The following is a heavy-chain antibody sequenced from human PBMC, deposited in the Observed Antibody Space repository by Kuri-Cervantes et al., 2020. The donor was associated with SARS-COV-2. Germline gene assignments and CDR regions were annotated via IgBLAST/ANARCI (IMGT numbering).Heavy chain of an antibody. CDR3: ARGRGALGYCSSTSCYRGWYFDY. CDR1: GGSFSGYY. V-gene: IGHV4-34*01. D-gene: IGHD2-2*01. J-gene: IGHJ4*02. Sequence: SQTLSLTCAVYGGSFSGYYWSWIRQPPGKGLEWIGEINHSGSTNYNPSLKSRVTISVDTSKNQFSLKLSSVTAVDTAVYYCARGRGALGYCSSTSCYRGWYFDYWGQGTLVTVSS. CDR2: INHSGST.